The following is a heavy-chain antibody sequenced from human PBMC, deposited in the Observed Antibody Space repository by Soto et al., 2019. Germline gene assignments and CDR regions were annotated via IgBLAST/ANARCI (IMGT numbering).Heavy chain of an antibody. Sequence: GGSLRLSCAASGFTFSSYGMHWVRQAPGKGLEWVAVISYDGSNKYYADSVKGRFTISRDNSKNTLYLQMNSLRAEDTAVYYCAKAHDPGLRYFDWLLSPTDYWGQGTLVTVSS. CDR3: AKAHDPGLRYFDWLLSPTDY. CDR1: GFTFSSYG. D-gene: IGHD3-9*01. CDR2: ISYDGSNK. J-gene: IGHJ4*02. V-gene: IGHV3-30*18.